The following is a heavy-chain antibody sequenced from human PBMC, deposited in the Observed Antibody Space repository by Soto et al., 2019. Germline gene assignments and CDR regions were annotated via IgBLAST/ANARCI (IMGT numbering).Heavy chain of an antibody. J-gene: IGHJ4*02. CDR2: ISNDGSIT. CDR1: GFIFSNYW. V-gene: IGHV3-74*01. Sequence: GGSLRLSFEASGFIFSNYWMHWVRQTPGTGLVWVSRISNDGSITNYADSVKGRFTISRDNAKNTLYLQMNSLRAEDTAVYYCAKDLTWNQADYWGQGALVTVSS. D-gene: IGHD1-1*01. CDR3: AKDLTWNQADY.